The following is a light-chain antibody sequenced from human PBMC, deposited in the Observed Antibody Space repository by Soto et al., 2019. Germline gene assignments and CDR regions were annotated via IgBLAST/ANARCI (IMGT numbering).Light chain of an antibody. J-gene: IGLJ1*01. CDR2: EGS. CDR1: SSDVGSYNL. V-gene: IGLV2-14*02. Sequence: QSVLTQPASVSGSPGQSITISCAGTSSDVGSYNLVSWYQNHPGKAPKLMIYEGSKRPSGVSNRFSGSKSGNTASLTISGLQAADEADYFCSSYAGSSNVFGTGTKVTVL. CDR3: SSYAGSSNV.